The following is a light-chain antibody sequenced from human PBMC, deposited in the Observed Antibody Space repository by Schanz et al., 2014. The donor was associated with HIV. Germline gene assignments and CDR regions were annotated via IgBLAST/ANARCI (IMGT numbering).Light chain of an antibody. CDR3: LQHDNWPWT. Sequence: IVLTQSPGTLSLSPGETGTLSCRADQSISSSLLAWYQKKPGQAPTLLIHAASSRASGIPDRFSGSGSGADFTLTISGLEPEDFAVYYCLQHDNWPWTFGQGTKVEIK. V-gene: IGKV3-20*01. CDR2: AAS. J-gene: IGKJ1*01. CDR1: QSISSSL.